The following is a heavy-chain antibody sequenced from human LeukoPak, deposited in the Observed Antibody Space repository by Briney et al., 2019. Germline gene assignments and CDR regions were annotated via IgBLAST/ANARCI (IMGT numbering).Heavy chain of an antibody. CDR2: IYYTGNT. V-gene: IGHV4-59*12. Sequence: SETLSLTCTVSGGSISNYYWNWIRQPPGKGLEWIGYIYYTGNTNYNPSLKSRVTISVDTSKNQFSLKLSSVTAADTAVYYCAREKTAKAADYYYYYYYMDVWGKGTTVTISS. J-gene: IGHJ6*03. CDR3: AREKTAKAADYYYYYYYMDV. CDR1: GGSISNYY. D-gene: IGHD2-21*02.